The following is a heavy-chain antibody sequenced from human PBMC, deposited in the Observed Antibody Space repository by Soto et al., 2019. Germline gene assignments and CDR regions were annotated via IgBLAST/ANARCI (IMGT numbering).Heavy chain of an antibody. CDR3: AKGHDIVVVPTVDY. CDR2: ISSTGGGT. J-gene: IGHJ4*02. D-gene: IGHD2-15*01. CDR1: GFTFNNYV. Sequence: GGSLRLSCAASGFTFNNYVMSWVRQAPGKGLEWVSGISSTGGGTYYADPVKGRFTISRDNSKNTLYLQMNNLRAGDTALYYCAKGHDIVVVPTVDYWGQGTLFTVS. V-gene: IGHV3-23*01.